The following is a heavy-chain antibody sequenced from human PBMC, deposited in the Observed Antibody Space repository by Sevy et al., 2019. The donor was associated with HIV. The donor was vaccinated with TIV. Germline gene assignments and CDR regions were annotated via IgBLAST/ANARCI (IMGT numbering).Heavy chain of an antibody. V-gene: IGHV4-39*01. Sequence: SETLSLTCTVSGVSISGGAYYWGWIRQPPGKGLEGIGSISYTGSTYYNPSLKSRVTISGDTSKNQFSLKLTCVTAADTAVYYCARRGDNNWFDPWGQGTLVTVSS. J-gene: IGHJ5*02. CDR2: ISYTGST. CDR3: ARRGDNNWFDP. CDR1: GVSISGGAYY. D-gene: IGHD2-15*01.